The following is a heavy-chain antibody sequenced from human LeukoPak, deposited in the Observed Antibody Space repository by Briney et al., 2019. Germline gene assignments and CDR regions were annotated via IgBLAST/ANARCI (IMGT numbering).Heavy chain of an antibody. J-gene: IGHJ3*02. Sequence: ASVKVSCKASGYTFTSYGISWVRQAPGQGLEWMGWISAYNGNTNYAQKLQGRVTMTRDTSISTAYMELSRLRSDDTAVYYCARGSYYDSKGDIWGQGTMVTVSS. CDR1: GYTFTSYG. D-gene: IGHD3-22*01. CDR2: ISAYNGNT. CDR3: ARGSYYDSKGDI. V-gene: IGHV1-18*01.